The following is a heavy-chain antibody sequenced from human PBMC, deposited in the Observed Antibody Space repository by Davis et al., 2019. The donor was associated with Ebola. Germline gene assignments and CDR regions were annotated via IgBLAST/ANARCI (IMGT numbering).Heavy chain of an antibody. J-gene: IGHJ4*02. D-gene: IGHD1-7*01. CDR1: GFTFDDYT. V-gene: IGHV3-43*01. CDR3: ARITGTYFDY. Sequence: GESLKISCAASGFTFDDYTMHWVRQAPGKGLEWVSLISWDGGSTYYADSVKGRFTISRDNSKNSLFLQMDSLRDEDTAVYYCARITGTYFDYWGQGTVVTVSS. CDR2: ISWDGGST.